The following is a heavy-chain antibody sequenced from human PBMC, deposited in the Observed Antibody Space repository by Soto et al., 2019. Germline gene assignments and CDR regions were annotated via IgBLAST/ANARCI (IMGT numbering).Heavy chain of an antibody. CDR3: ARGPITIFGVVIRYYYYGMDV. J-gene: IGHJ6*02. CDR1: GYTFTSYD. V-gene: IGHV1-8*01. CDR2: MNPNSGNT. D-gene: IGHD3-3*01. Sequence: ASMKVSCKASGYTFTSYDINWVRQATGQGLEWMGWMNPNSGNTGYAQKFQGRVTMTRNTSISTAYMELSSLRSEDTAVYYCARGPITIFGVVIRYYYYGMDVWGQGTTVTVSS.